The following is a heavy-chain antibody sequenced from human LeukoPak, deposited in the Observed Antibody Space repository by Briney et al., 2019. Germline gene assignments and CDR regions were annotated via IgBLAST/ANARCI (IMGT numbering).Heavy chain of an antibody. D-gene: IGHD6-13*01. J-gene: IGHJ4*02. CDR2: SSYSGSS. V-gene: IGHV4-59*01. CDR1: GGSIGTNY. Sequence: SETLSLTSSVSGGSIGTNYWSWIRQVPGKGLEWIGYSSYSGSSNYNPSLKSRVTISVDTSKTQFSLYLNSVTAADTAVYYCARSDTHHIHSSSWHFDYWGQGTLVTVSS. CDR3: ARSDTHHIHSSSWHFDY.